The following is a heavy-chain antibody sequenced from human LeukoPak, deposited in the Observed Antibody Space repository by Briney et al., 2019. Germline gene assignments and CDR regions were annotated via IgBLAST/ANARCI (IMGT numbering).Heavy chain of an antibody. Sequence: ASVKVSCKASGYTFTAYYIHWMRQAPGQGLEWMGWINPNSGGTEYTQKFQGRVTMTRDTSIRTAYMELNNLKSDDTAVYYCVRDRPGERSVYWGQGTLVTVSS. CDR2: INPNSGGT. V-gene: IGHV1-2*02. CDR3: VRDRPGERSVY. D-gene: IGHD1-1*01. CDR1: GYTFTAYY. J-gene: IGHJ4*02.